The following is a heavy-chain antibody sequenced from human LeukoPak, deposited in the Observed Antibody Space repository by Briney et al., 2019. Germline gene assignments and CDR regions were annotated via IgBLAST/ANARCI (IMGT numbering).Heavy chain of an antibody. Sequence: PSETLSLTCAVSGYSISSGYYWGWIRQPPGKGLEWIGSIYHSGSTYYNPSLKSRVTISVDTSKNQFSLKLSSVTAADTAVYYCARPNFWSGFDYWGQGTLVTVSS. D-gene: IGHD3-3*01. CDR1: GYSISSGYY. CDR2: IYHSGST. V-gene: IGHV4-38-2*01. J-gene: IGHJ4*02. CDR3: ARPNFWSGFDY.